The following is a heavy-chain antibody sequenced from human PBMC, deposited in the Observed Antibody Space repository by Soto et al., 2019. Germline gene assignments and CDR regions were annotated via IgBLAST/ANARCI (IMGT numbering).Heavy chain of an antibody. D-gene: IGHD6-13*01. CDR1: GFTVSSNY. Sequence: GGSLRLSCAASGFTVSSNYMNWVRQAPGKGLEWVSVIYSGGSTYYADSVKGRFNISRDKSKHTMYLQMNSLRAEDTAAYYCEKDGIAASENWFDPWGQGTLVTVSS. J-gene: IGHJ5*02. CDR3: EKDGIAASENWFDP. V-gene: IGHV3-66*02. CDR2: IYSGGST.